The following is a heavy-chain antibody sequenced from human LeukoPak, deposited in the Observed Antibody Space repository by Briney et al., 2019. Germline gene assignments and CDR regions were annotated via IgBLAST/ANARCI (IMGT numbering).Heavy chain of an antibody. CDR2: IYYSGST. CDR3: ARRIAAATAWFDP. CDR1: GGSISSYY. Sequence: PSETLSLTCTVSGGSISSYYRSWIRQPPGKGLEWIGYIYYSGSTNYNPSLKSRVTISVDTSKNQFSLKLSSVTAADTAVYYCARRIAAATAWFDPWGQGTLVTVSS. J-gene: IGHJ5*02. V-gene: IGHV4-59*08. D-gene: IGHD6-13*01.